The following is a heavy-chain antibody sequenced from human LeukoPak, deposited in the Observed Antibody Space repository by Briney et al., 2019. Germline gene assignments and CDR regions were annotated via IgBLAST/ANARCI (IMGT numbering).Heavy chain of an antibody. J-gene: IGHJ6*02. CDR2: ISSSSSYI. Sequence: GGSLGLFCAASGFTFSSYSMNWVRQAPGKGLEWVSSISSSSSYIYYADSVKGRFTISRDNAKNSLYLQMNSLRAEDTAVYYCARDRPFSGYDLAYYYYGMDVWGQGTTVTVSS. CDR1: GFTFSSYS. D-gene: IGHD5-12*01. CDR3: ARDRPFSGYDLAYYYYGMDV. V-gene: IGHV3-21*01.